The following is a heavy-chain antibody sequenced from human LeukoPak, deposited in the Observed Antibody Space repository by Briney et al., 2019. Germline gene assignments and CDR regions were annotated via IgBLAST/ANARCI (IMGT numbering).Heavy chain of an antibody. Sequence: KPSETLSLTCTVSGGSISSGGYYWSWIRQHPGKGLEWIGYIYYSGSTYYNPSLKSRVTISVDTSKNQFSLKLSSVTAADTAVYYCARNRDGYNSFDYWGQGTLVTVSS. J-gene: IGHJ4*02. CDR3: ARNRDGYNSFDY. CDR1: GGSISSGGYY. D-gene: IGHD5-24*01. CDR2: IYYSGST. V-gene: IGHV4-31*03.